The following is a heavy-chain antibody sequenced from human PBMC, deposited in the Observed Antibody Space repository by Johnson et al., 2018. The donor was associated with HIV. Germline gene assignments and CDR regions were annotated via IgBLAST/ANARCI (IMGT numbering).Heavy chain of an antibody. D-gene: IGHD3-10*01. J-gene: IGHJ3*02. CDR2: IRWDGAIT. V-gene: IGHV3-43D*03. Sequence: VQLVESGGAVVQPGGSLRLSCAASGFTFDDYAMHWVRQVPGNGLEWVSLIRWDGAITRYVDSVKGRFTISRDNSRNSLYLKMKSLRAEDSALYYCARAEIYEGRVGDFAFDIWGRGTMVTVSS. CDR3: ARAEIYEGRVGDFAFDI. CDR1: GFTFDDYA.